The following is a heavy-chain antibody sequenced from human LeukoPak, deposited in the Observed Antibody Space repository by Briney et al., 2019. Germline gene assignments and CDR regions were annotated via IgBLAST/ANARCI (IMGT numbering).Heavy chain of an antibody. D-gene: IGHD4-17*01. CDR3: ARDDTVTTRVGFID. V-gene: IGHV3-7*01. CDR2: IKQDGSEK. J-gene: IGHJ4*02. CDR1: GFTFSSYW. Sequence: GGSLRLSCAASGFTFSSYWMSWVRQAPGKGLEWVANIKQDGSEKYYVDSVKGRFTISRDNAKKSLYLLMNSLRAEDTAVYYCARDDTVTTRVGFIDWGQGTLVAVSS.